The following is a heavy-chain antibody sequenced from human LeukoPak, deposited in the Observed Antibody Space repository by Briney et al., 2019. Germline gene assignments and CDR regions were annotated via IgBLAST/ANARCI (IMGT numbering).Heavy chain of an antibody. J-gene: IGHJ4*02. D-gene: IGHD5-24*01. Sequence: GSLRLSCAASGFTFTSFAMSWVRQGPGKGLEWVSAISGSGGSAYYADSVKGRFTISRDNSKNTLYLQMNSLRAEDTAVYHCVRGNGYNGRKYYFDYWGQGTLVTVSS. CDR1: GFTFTSFA. CDR3: VRGNGYNGRKYYFDY. V-gene: IGHV3-23*01. CDR2: ISGSGGSA.